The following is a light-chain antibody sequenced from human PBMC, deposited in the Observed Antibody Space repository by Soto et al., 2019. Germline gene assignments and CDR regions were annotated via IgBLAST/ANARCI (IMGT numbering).Light chain of an antibody. Sequence: IVLSQSPGTLTLSTGERATLSCMASQTGSNSYLAWYQQKSAQAPRLLIYGVSTRATGIPDRFSGSGSGTDFTLTISSLEPEDFAVYYCQSYATSSPITFAQGTLLEIK. J-gene: IGKJ5*01. CDR3: QSYATSSPIT. CDR2: GVS. V-gene: IGKV3-20*01. CDR1: QTGSNSY.